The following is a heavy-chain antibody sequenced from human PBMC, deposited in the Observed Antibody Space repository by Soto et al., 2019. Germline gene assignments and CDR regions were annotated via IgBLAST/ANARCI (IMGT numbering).Heavy chain of an antibody. J-gene: IGHJ4*02. CDR2: IWYDGSNK. Sequence: QVQLVESGGGVVQPGRSLRLSCAASGFTFSSYGMHWVRQAPGKGLEWVAVIWYDGSNKYYADSVKGRFTISRDNSKNTLYLQMNSLRAEDTAVYYGASGGGSHDYWGQGTLVTVSS. V-gene: IGHV3-33*01. CDR1: GFTFSSYG. D-gene: IGHD2-15*01. CDR3: ASGGGSHDY.